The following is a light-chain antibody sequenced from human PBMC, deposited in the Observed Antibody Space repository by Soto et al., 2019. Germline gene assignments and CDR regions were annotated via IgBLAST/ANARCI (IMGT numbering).Light chain of an antibody. CDR2: RGS. V-gene: IGKV3-20*01. CDR3: QDYGTSAPWT. CDR1: QNIRGNE. J-gene: IGKJ1*01. Sequence: VLTQSPGTLSLSPGERTTLSCRASQNIRGNELAWYQQKPGQPPRLLIYRGSSRATGIPDRFSGRGSGTEYTLTIPRREPEDFAVYYCQDYGTSAPWTFGQGTRVEIK.